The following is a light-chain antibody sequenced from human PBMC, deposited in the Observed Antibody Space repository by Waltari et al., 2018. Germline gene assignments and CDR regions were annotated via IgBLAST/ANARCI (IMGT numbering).Light chain of an antibody. J-gene: IGKJ2*01. CDR2: KAS. CDR3: QQYNSYSYT. Sequence: DIQMPQSPSTLPASVGDRVTITCRASQSISGWLAWYQQKPGKAPKLLIYKASTLQSGVPSGFSGSGSGTEFTLTISSLQPDDFATYYCQQYNSYSYTFGQGTKLEIK. V-gene: IGKV1-5*03. CDR1: QSISGW.